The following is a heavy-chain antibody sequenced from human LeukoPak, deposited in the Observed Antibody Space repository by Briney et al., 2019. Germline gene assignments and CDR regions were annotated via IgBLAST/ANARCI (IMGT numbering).Heavy chain of an antibody. Sequence: SETLSLTCGVSGGSITITNYWSWVRQSPGRGLEWIGEISLSGYTGFNPSLRGRVTMSLDEFKNHLSLTLTSVTAADTAIYYCSRESGPYSPFGHWGQGILVTVTT. CDR3: SRESGPYSPFGH. V-gene: IGHV4-4*02. CDR2: ISLSGYT. CDR1: GGSITITNY. D-gene: IGHD1-26*01. J-gene: IGHJ4*02.